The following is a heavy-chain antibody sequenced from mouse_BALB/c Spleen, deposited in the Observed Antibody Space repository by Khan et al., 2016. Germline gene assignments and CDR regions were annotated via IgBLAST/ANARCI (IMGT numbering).Heavy chain of an antibody. CDR3: ARYRYYYGSSRYFDV. CDR2: INTYSGES. V-gene: IGHV9-3-1*01. J-gene: IGHJ1*01. D-gene: IGHD1-1*01. CDR1: GYTFTNYG. Sequence: LVESGPELKKPGKTVKISCKASGYTFTNYGMNWVKQAPGQGLKWMGWINTYSGESTYADDFKGRFAFSLENSANTAYLQINNLKNEDTATYSCARYRYYYGSSRYFDVWGAGTTVTVSS.